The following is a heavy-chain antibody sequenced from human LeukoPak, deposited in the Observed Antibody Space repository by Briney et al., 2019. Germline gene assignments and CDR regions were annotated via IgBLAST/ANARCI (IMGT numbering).Heavy chain of an antibody. CDR1: GGSISSSSYY. CDR2: IYYSGST. CDR3: AGELSGSLYAFDI. V-gene: IGHV4-39*07. Sequence: SETLSLTCTVSGGSISSSSYYWGWIRQPPGKGLEWIGSIYYSGSTYYNPSLKSRVTISVDTSKNQFSLKLSSVTAADTAVYYWAGELSGSLYAFDIWGQGTMVTVSS. D-gene: IGHD1-26*01. J-gene: IGHJ3*02.